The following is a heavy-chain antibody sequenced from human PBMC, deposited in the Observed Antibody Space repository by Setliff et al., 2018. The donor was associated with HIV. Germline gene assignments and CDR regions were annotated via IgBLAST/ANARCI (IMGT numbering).Heavy chain of an antibody. CDR2: INPSGGTT. Sequence: ASVKVSCKASGYSFSTSFIHWARQAPGQGLEWMGIINPSGGTTRYAQKFQGRVTMTSDTSTSTVYIELSSLMSEDTAMYYCARDLVASYFGIMTEGLFDYWGQGTLVTVSS. D-gene: IGHD3-9*01. CDR1: GYSFSTSF. J-gene: IGHJ4*02. CDR3: ARDLVASYFGIMTEGLFDY. V-gene: IGHV1-46*01.